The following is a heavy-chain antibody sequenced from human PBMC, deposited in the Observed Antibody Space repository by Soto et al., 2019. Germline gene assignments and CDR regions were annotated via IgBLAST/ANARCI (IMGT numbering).Heavy chain of an antibody. CDR2: IYSSGST. CDR3: AREEMATITGGYFDY. D-gene: IGHD5-12*01. Sequence: PETPSLTCIVSGGSISSYYWSCIRQPPGKGLEWVGYIYSSGSTNYNPSLKSRVTTLVDTSKNRFALKLSCVPAADTAVYYCAREEMATITGGYFDYWGQGTLVTVSS. J-gene: IGHJ4*02. CDR1: GGSISSYY. V-gene: IGHV4-59*01.